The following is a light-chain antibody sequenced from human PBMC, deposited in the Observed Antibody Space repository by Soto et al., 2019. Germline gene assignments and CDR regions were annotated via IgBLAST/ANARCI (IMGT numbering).Light chain of an antibody. CDR1: QSVSNNY. V-gene: IGKV3-20*01. J-gene: IGKJ5*01. Sequence: NVFTQPSGSLSGSPAPTPTLSFRASQSVSNNYLAWYQQKPGQAPRLLIYGASNRATGIPDRFSGSGSGTDFTLTISRLEPEDFAVYYCQQYGSSPITFGQGTRLEIK. CDR2: GAS. CDR3: QQYGSSPIT.